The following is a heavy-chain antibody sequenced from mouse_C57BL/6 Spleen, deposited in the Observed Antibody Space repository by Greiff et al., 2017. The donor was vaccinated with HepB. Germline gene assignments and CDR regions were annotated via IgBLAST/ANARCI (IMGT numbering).Heavy chain of an antibody. CDR3: ARRVTGTGAWFAY. CDR1: GYTFTSYW. Sequence: QVQLKQPGAELVKPGASVKLSCKASGYTFTSYWMQWVKQRPGQGLEWIGEIDPSDSYTNYNQKFKGKATLTVDTSSSTAYMQLSSLTSEDSAVYYWARRVTGTGAWFAYWGQGTPVTVSA. D-gene: IGHD4-1*01. J-gene: IGHJ3*01. CDR2: IDPSDSYT. V-gene: IGHV1-50*01.